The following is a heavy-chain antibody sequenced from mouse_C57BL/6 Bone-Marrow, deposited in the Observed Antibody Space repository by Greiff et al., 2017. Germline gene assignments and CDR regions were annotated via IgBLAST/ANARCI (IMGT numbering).Heavy chain of an antibody. CDR2: INPSSGYT. CDR1: GYTFTSYT. CDR3: ARTRFAY. J-gene: IGHJ3*01. V-gene: IGHV1-4*01. Sequence: VKLMESGAELARPGASVKMSCKASGYTFTSYTMHWVKQRPGQGLEWIGYINPSSGYTKYNQKFKDKATLTADKSSSTAYMQLSSLTSEDSAVYYCARTRFAYWGQGTLVTVSA.